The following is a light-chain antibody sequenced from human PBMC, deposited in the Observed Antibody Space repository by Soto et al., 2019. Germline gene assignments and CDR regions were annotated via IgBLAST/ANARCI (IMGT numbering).Light chain of an antibody. J-gene: IGKJ1*01. CDR2: APS. Sequence: DIQMTQSPSSLSASIGDRVTITCRASQTISDFLNWYQHKPGKAPKLLIYAPSSLHGGGPSRFSGSGSGTNFSLNISGLQPEDFATYFCQQSFSTPRTFGQGTKVDIK. V-gene: IGKV1-39*01. CDR3: QQSFSTPRT. CDR1: QTISDF.